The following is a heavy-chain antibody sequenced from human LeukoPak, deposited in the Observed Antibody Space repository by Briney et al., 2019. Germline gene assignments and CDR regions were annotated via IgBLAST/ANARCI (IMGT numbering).Heavy chain of an antibody. CDR1: GYTFASYD. CDR2: MNPNSGNT. CDR3: ARLKGAPSDY. J-gene: IGHJ4*02. Sequence: ASVKVSCKASGYTFASYDINWVRQATGQGLEWMGWMNPNSGNTGYAKRFQGRVTMTRDTSISTAYMELSSLRSEDTAVYYCARLKGAPSDYWGQGTLVTVSS. V-gene: IGHV1-8*01.